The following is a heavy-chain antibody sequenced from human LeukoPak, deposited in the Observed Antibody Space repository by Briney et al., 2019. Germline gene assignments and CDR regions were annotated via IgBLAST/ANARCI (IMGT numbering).Heavy chain of an antibody. CDR3: AKGQLYYDILTGAFDFDY. V-gene: IGHV3-43D*03. CDR2: ISWDGGST. D-gene: IGHD3-9*01. CDR1: GFTFADYA. J-gene: IGHJ4*02. Sequence: GGSLRLSCAASGFTFADYAMHWVRQAPGKGLEWVSLISWDGGSTYYADSVKGRFTISRDNSKNSLYLQMNSLRAEDTALYYCAKGQLYYDILTGAFDFDYWGQGTLVTVSS.